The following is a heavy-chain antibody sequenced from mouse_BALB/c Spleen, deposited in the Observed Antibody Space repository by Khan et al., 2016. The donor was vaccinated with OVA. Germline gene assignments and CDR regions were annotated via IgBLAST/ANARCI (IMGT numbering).Heavy chain of an antibody. CDR1: GFTFSSNT. CDR3: ARIPTFITTALDY. D-gene: IGHD1-2*01. Sequence: EVQGVESGGGLVQPGGSLKLSCAASGFTFSSNTMSWVRQTPEKRLEWVAYITNGGGNTYSPDTVKGRFTISRDNAKNTLYLQMSSLKSEDTAMYYCARIPTFITTALDYWGQGTSVTVSS. V-gene: IGHV5-12-2*01. J-gene: IGHJ4*01. CDR2: ITNGGGNT.